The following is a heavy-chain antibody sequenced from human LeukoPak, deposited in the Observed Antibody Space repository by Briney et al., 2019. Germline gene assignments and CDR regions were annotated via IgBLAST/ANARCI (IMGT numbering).Heavy chain of an antibody. V-gene: IGHV4-31*03. CDR2: IYYSGST. CDR3: AREDPGITMVRGGSFDY. CDR1: GGSISSGGYY. D-gene: IGHD3-10*01. J-gene: IGHJ4*02. Sequence: SSQTLSLTCTVSGGSISSGGYYWSWIRHHPGKGLEWIGSIYYSGSTYYNPSLKSRLTISVDTSKNQFSLKLSSVTAADTAVYYCAREDPGITMVRGGSFDYWGQGTLVTVSS.